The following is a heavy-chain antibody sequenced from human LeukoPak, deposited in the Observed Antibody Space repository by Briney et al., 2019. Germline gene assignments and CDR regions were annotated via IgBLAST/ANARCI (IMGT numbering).Heavy chain of an antibody. CDR1: GYTFTSYG. V-gene: IGHV1-18*01. J-gene: IGHJ6*02. CDR2: ISAYNGNT. CDR3: ARDARKLYSSSWYTDYYYGMDV. D-gene: IGHD6-13*01. Sequence: ASVKVSCKASGYTFTSYGISWVRQAPGQGLEWMGWISAYNGNTNYAQKLQGRVTMTTDTSTSTAYMELRSLRSDDTAVYYCARDARKLYSSSWYTDYYYGMDVWGQGTTVTVSS.